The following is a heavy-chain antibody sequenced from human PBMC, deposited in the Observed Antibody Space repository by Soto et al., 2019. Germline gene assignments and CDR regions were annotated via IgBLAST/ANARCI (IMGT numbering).Heavy chain of an antibody. D-gene: IGHD3-10*01. V-gene: IGHV4-59*01. J-gene: IGHJ4*02. CDR1: GGSISSYY. CDR3: ARDRNRGRVRQFDY. CDR2: IYYSGST. Sequence: QVQLQESSPGLVKPSETLSLTCTVSGGSISSYYWSWIRQPPGKGLEWIGYIYYSGSTNYNPSLKSRVTISVDTSKNQFSLKLSSVTAADTAVYYCARDRNRGRVRQFDYWGQGTLVTVSS.